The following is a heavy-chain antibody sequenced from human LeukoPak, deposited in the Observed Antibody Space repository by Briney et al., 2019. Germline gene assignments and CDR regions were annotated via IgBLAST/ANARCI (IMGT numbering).Heavy chain of an antibody. V-gene: IGHV4-4*07. CDR1: GGSMNSYY. CDR3: ARDRYGGNSGEFDY. Sequence: KPSETLSLTCTVSGGSMNSYYWSWIRQPAGKGLEWIGRAHTSGSTNYNPSLKSRVTILVDTSKNQFSLKLSSVTAADTAVYYCARDRYGGNSGEFDYWGQGTLVTVSS. J-gene: IGHJ4*02. CDR2: AHTSGST. D-gene: IGHD4-23*01.